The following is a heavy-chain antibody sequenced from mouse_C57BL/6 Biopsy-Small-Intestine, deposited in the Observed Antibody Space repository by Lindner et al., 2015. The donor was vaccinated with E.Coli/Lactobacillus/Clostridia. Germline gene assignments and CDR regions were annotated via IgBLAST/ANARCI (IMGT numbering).Heavy chain of an antibody. CDR2: INPYNDGT. J-gene: IGHJ2*01. D-gene: IGHD2-3*01. CDR1: GYTFTSYV. CDR3: ARRWLPYFDY. Sequence: VQLQESGAELARPGASVKMSCKASGYTFTSYVMHWVKQKPGQGLEWIGYINPYNDGTKYNEKFKGKATLTSDKSSSTAYMELSSLTSEDSAVYYCARRWLPYFDYWGQGTTLTVSS. V-gene: IGHV1-14*01.